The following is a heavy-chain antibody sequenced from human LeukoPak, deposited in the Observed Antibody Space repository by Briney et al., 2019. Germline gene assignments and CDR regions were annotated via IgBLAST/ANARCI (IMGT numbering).Heavy chain of an antibody. CDR1: GYTFTSYG. D-gene: IGHD3-10*01. CDR3: ARVVLLWFGELLSNFDY. V-gene: IGHV1-18*01. CDR2: ISAYNGNT. J-gene: IGHJ4*02. Sequence: GASVKVSCKASGYTFTSYGISWVRQAPGQGLEWMGWISAYNGNTDYAQKLQGRVTMTTDTSTSTAYMELRSLGSDDTAVYYCARVVLLWFGELLSNFDYWGQGTLVTVSS.